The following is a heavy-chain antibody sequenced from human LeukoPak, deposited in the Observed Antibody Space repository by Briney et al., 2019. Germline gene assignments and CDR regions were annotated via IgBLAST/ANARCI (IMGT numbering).Heavy chain of an antibody. CDR1: GGTFSSYA. D-gene: IGHD6-6*01. V-gene: IGHV1-69*05. Sequence: AASVKVSCKASGGTFSSYAISWVRQAPGQGLEWMGGIIPIFGTANYAQKFQGRVTITTDESTSTAYMELSSLRSEDTAVYYCARSRTESIAARQTYYYYMDVWGKGTTVTVSS. CDR2: IIPIFGTA. CDR3: ARSRTESIAARQTYYYYMDV. J-gene: IGHJ6*03.